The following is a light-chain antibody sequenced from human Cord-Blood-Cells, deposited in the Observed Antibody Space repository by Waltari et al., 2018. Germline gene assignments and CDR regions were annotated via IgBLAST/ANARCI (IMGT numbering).Light chain of an antibody. Sequence: EIVMTQSPATLSVSPGERATLSCRASQSVSSNLAWYQQKPGQAPRLLIYGASTRATGIPARFSGSESGTQFTLTISSLQSEDFAVYYCQQYNNWPPMYTFSQGTKLEIK. CDR2: GAS. CDR1: QSVSSN. CDR3: QQYNNWPPMYT. J-gene: IGKJ2*01. V-gene: IGKV3-15*01.